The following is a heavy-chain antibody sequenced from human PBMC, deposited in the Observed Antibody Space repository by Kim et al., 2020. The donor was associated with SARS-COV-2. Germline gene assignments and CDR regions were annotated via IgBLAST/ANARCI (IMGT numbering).Heavy chain of an antibody. V-gene: IGHV3-23*01. CDR1: GFTFSSYG. CDR2: ITGSGNTT. Sequence: GGSLRLSCAASGFTFSSYGMTWIRQAPGKGLQWVSAITGSGNTTSFAASVRGRFTISRDNSRNMLYLQMNSLRAEDTALYYCAKVRLASLYSNFDYWGQGTLVTVSS. CDR3: AKVRLASLYSNFDY. D-gene: IGHD2-21*01. J-gene: IGHJ4*02.